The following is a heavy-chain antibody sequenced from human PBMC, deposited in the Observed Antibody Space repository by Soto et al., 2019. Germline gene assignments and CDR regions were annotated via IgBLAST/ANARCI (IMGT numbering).Heavy chain of an antibody. CDR3: ARLYDFWSGYPDY. J-gene: IGHJ4*02. D-gene: IGHD3-3*01. CDR1: GGSISSSSYY. CDR2: IYYSGST. V-gene: IGHV4-39*01. Sequence: QLQLQESGPGLVKPSETLSLTCTVSGGSISSSSYYWGWIRQPPGKGLEWIGSIYYSGSTYYNPSLKSRVTISVDTSKNQFSLKLSSVTAADTAVYYCARLYDFWSGYPDYWGQGTLVTVSS.